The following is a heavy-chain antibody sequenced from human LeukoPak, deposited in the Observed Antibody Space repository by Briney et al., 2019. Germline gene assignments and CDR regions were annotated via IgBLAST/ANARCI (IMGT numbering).Heavy chain of an antibody. V-gene: IGHV1-18*04. D-gene: IGHD3-3*01. CDR2: ISAYNGNT. J-gene: IGHJ6*03. CDR3: ARDTHDFWSGYYYYYYYMDV. Sequence: ASVKVSCKASGYTSTSYYMHWVRQAPGQGLEWMGWISAYNGNTNYAQKLQGRVTMTTDTSTSTAYMELRSLRSDDTAVYYCARDTHDFWSGYYYYYYYMDVWGKGTTVTVSS. CDR1: GYTSTSYY.